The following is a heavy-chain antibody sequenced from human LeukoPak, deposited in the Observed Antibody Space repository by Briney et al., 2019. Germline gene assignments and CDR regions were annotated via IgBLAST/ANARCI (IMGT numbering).Heavy chain of an antibody. CDR1: GFTFSSYA. CDR3: ARYYGSGRGYYGLDV. J-gene: IGHJ6*02. V-gene: IGHV3-30-3*01. Sequence: PGGSLRLSCAASGFTFSSYAMHWVRQAPGKGLEWVAVISYDGSNKYYADSVKGRFTISRDNSKNTLYLQMNSLRAEDTAVYYRARYYGSGRGYYGLDVWGQGTTVTVSS. CDR2: ISYDGSNK. D-gene: IGHD3-10*01.